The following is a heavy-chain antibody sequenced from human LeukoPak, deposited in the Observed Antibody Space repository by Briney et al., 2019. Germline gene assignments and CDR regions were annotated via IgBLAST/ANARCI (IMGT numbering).Heavy chain of an antibody. V-gene: IGHV3-33*03. CDR3: SQVALSYYYYMDV. Sequence: GGSLRLSCAASGFTFSSYGVRWVRQAPGKGLEWVAVIWYDGSNKYSADSVKGRFTISRDNSKNTLYLQMNSLRAEDTAVYYSSQVALSYYYYMDVWGKGTTVTVSS. CDR1: GFTFSSYG. J-gene: IGHJ6*03. CDR2: IWYDGSNK.